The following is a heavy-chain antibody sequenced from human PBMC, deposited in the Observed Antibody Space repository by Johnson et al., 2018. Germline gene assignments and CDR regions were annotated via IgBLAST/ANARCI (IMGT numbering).Heavy chain of an antibody. V-gene: IGHV3-30*18. CDR2: ISYDGSNR. Sequence: QVQLVESGGGVVQPGRSLRLSCAASGFTFSSYGMHWVRQAPGKGLEWVAGISYDGSNRYYADAAKGRFTISIANSKITLYLQMNSPRAADTAVSYCAKDGPLVRYFDWAFIFQHWGQGTLVTVSS. CDR1: GFTFSSYG. CDR3: AKDGPLVRYFDWAFIFQH. D-gene: IGHD3-9*01. J-gene: IGHJ1*01.